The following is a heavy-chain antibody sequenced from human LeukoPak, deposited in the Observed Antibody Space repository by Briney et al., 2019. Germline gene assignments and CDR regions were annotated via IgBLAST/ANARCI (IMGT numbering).Heavy chain of an antibody. CDR2: IYYSGST. V-gene: IGHV4-30-4*01. CDR3: ARDALTMVRGVIIPSVWFDP. J-gene: IGHJ5*02. Sequence: SWIRQPPGKGLESIGFIYYSGSTYYNPSLKSRVTISVDTSKNQFSLKLSSVTAADTAVYYCARDALTMVRGVIIPSVWFDPWGQGTLVTVSS. D-gene: IGHD3-10*01.